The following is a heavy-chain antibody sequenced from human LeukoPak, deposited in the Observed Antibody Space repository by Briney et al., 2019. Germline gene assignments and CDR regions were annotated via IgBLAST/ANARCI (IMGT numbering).Heavy chain of an antibody. CDR3: ARDGTGVIVVVVASMDV. CDR1: GFTFSSYE. Sequence: PGGSLRLSCAASGFTFSSYEMNWVRQAPGKGLEWVSYISSSSSTIYYADSVKGRFTISRDNAKNSLYLQMNSLRAEDTAVYYCARDGTGVIVVVVASMDVWGKGTTVTVSS. V-gene: IGHV3-48*01. CDR2: ISSSSSTI. J-gene: IGHJ6*03. D-gene: IGHD2-15*01.